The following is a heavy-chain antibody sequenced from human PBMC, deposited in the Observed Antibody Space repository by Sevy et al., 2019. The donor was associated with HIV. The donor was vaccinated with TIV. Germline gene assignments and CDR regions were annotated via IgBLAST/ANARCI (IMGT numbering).Heavy chain of an antibody. CDR2: INHSGST. J-gene: IGHJ6*02. D-gene: IGHD2-8*02. V-gene: IGHV4-34*01. Sequence: SETLSLTCAVYGGPFSGYYWSWIRQPPGKGLEWIGEINHSGSTNYNPSLKSRVTISVDTSKNQFSLKLSSVTAADTAVYYCAAGDYYYYGMDVWGQGTTVTVSS. CDR1: GGPFSGYY. CDR3: AAGDYYYYGMDV.